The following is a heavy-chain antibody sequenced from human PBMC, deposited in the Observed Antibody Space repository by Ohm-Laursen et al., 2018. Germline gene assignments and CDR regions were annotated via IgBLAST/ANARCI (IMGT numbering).Heavy chain of an antibody. CDR1: GFSFSSYW. CDR2: IKQDGSDK. Sequence: SLRLSCTASGFSFSSYWMNWVRQAPGKGLEWVANIKQDGSDKSYVDSVKGRFTISRDNAKNSLYLQMNSLRAEDTAVYYCARVRIQLLYGMDVWGQGTTVTVSS. V-gene: IGHV3-7*01. D-gene: IGHD3-10*01. CDR3: ARVRIQLLYGMDV. J-gene: IGHJ6*02.